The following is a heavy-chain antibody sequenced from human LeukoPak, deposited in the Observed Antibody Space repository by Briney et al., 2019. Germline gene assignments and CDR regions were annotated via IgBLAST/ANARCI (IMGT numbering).Heavy chain of an antibody. CDR3: ARDATTMVRGVMGY. J-gene: IGHJ4*02. Sequence: GRSLRLSCAASGFTFSSYGMHWVRQAPGKGLEWVAVIWYDGSNKYYADSVKGRFTISKDNSKNTLYLQMNSRRAEDTAVYYCARDATTMVRGVMGYWGQGTLVTVSS. CDR1: GFTFSSYG. CDR2: IWYDGSNK. D-gene: IGHD3-10*01. V-gene: IGHV3-33*01.